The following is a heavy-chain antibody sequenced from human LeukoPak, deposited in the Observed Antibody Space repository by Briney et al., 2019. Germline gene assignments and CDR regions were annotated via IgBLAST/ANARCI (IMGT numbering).Heavy chain of an antibody. D-gene: IGHD3-3*01. Sequence: GESLRLSCAASGFTFSSYAMSWVRQAQGKGLEWVSRISGSGVTYDADSVKGRFTISRDNSMNTLYLQLSSLRAEYTAIYYCAKDLAPYYDFWSGLVFDYWGQGNLFTVSS. CDR1: GFTFSSYA. CDR3: AKDLAPYYDFWSGLVFDY. J-gene: IGHJ4*02. V-gene: IGHV3-23*01. CDR2: ISGSGVT.